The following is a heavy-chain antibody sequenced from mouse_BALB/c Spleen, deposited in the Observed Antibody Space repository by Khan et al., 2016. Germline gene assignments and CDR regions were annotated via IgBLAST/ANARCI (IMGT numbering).Heavy chain of an antibody. J-gene: IGHJ3*01. Sequence: EVELVESGGGLVKPGGSLKLSCAASGFTFSDYYMYWVRQTPEKRLEWVATISDGGSYTYYPDSVKGRFTISRDNAKNNLYLQMSSLKSEDTAMYYCAREGLRRGFAYWGQGTLLTVSA. CDR3: AREGLRRGFAY. D-gene: IGHD2-4*01. V-gene: IGHV5-4*02. CDR1: GFTFSDYY. CDR2: ISDGGSYT.